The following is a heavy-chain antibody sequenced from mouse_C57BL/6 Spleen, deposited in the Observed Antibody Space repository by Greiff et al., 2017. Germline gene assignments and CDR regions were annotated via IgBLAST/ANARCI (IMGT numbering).Heavy chain of an antibody. CDR1: GYTFTSYW. Sequence: QVQLQQPGAELVMPGASVKLSCKASGYTFTSYWMHWVKQRPGQGLEWIGEIDPSGSYTNYNEKFKGKSTLTEDKSSSTAYMQLSSLTSEDSAVYYCARGRFYYDFAYWGQGTPVTVAA. V-gene: IGHV1-69*01. CDR3: ARGRFYYDFAY. D-gene: IGHD2-4*01. CDR2: IDPSGSYT. J-gene: IGHJ3*01.